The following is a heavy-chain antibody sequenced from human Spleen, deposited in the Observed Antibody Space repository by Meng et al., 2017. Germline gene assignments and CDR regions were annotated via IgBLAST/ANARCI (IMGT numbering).Heavy chain of an antibody. CDR3: ARGLGYCSGGSCYPDY. CDR1: GFSFSGYE. Sequence: GESLKISCAASGFSFSGYEMNWVRQAPGKGLEWVSYISGSGGTIYYADSVKGRFTISRDNAKNSLSLQMNSLRAEDTAVYYCARGLGYCSGGSCYPDYWGQGTLVTVSS. CDR2: ISGSGGTI. D-gene: IGHD2-15*01. V-gene: IGHV3-48*03. J-gene: IGHJ4*02.